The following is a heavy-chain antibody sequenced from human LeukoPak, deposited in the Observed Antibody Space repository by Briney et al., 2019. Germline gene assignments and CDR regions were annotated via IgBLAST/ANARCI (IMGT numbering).Heavy chain of an antibody. CDR2: IYHSRST. V-gene: IGHV4-38-2*02. J-gene: IGHJ6*03. Sequence: PSETLSLTCTVSGYSISSGYYWGWIRQPPGKGLEWIGSIYHSRSTYYNPSLKSRVTISVDTSKNQFSLKLSSVTAADTAVYYCAREIVGASRNYYYYYMDVWGKGTTVTISS. CDR1: GYSISSGYY. D-gene: IGHD1-26*01. CDR3: AREIVGASRNYYYYYMDV.